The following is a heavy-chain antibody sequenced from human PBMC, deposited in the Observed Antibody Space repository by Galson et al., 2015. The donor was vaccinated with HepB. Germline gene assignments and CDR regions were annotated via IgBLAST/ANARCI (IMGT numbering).Heavy chain of an antibody. CDR1: GFTFSSYS. J-gene: IGHJ4*02. CDR2: ISSSSSYI. D-gene: IGHD6-13*01. CDR3: ARAQTYSSSWGDY. Sequence: SLRLSCAASGFTFSSYSMNWVRQAPGKGLEWVSSISSSSSYIYYADSVKGRFTISRDNAKNSLYLQMNSLRAEDTAVYYCARAQTYSSSWGDYWGQGTLVTVSS. V-gene: IGHV3-21*01.